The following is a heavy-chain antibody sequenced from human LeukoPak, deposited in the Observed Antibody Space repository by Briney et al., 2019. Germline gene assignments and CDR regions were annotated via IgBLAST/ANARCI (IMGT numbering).Heavy chain of an antibody. CDR3: ARDKRYCTSGRCWGVQFGP. CDR2: IYRGGDT. J-gene: IGHJ5*02. CDR1: GFTFNYAW. V-gene: IGHV3-66*01. Sequence: GGSLRLSCAGSGFTFNYAWMSWVRQAPGKGPEWISIIYRGGDTYYADSVKGRFTIPRDNSKNTLYLQMNAVRAEDTAVYYCARDKRYCTSGRCWGVQFGPWGQGTLVTVSS. D-gene: IGHD2-8*01.